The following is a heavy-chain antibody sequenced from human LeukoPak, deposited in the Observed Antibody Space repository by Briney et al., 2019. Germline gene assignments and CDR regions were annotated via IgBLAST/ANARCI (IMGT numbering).Heavy chain of an antibody. CDR1: GFTVSSNY. CDR3: ARDDNGYSSRCDMDA. Sequence: GGSLRLSCAASGFTVSSNYMSWVRQAPGKGLEWVSVIYSGGSTYYADSVKGRFTISRDNSKNTLYLQMNSLRAEDTAVYYCARDDNGYSSRCDMDAWGQETTVTV. D-gene: IGHD6-19*01. CDR2: IYSGGST. J-gene: IGHJ6*01. V-gene: IGHV3-66*01.